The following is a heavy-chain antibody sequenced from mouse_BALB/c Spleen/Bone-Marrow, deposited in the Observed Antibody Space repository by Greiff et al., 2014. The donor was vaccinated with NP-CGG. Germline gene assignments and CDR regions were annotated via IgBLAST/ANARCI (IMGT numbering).Heavy chain of an antibody. CDR3: ARLGYSGY. D-gene: IGHD1-3*01. CDR2: IFPGDGDT. CDR1: GYAFNSSW. J-gene: IGHJ2*01. Sequence: QVQLQQSGPELVKPGASVKISCKASGYAFNSSWMNWVKQRPGQGLEWIGRIFPGDGDTNYDGKFRGKATLTADKSSNTAYMQLSSLTSVDSAVYFCARLGYSGYLGQSTPLTVSS. V-gene: IGHV1-82*01.